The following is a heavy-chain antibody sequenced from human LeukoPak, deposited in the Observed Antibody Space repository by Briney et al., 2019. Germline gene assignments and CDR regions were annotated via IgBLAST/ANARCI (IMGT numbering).Heavy chain of an antibody. V-gene: IGHV4-61*01. CDR3: ARVSTPLRFSNWFDP. J-gene: IGHJ5*02. Sequence: SETLSLTCTVSGGSVTSGSYYWSWIRQPPGKGLEWIGYIYYSGSTEYNPSLKSRVTISVDTSKNQFSLKLSSVTAADTAVYYCARVSTPLRFSNWFDPWGQGTLATVSS. CDR2: IYYSGST. D-gene: IGHD3-3*01. CDR1: GGSVTSGSYY.